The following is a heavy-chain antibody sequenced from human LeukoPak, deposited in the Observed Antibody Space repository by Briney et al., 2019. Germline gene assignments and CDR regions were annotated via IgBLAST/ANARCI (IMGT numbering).Heavy chain of an antibody. D-gene: IGHD6-19*01. V-gene: IGHV3-7*01. J-gene: IGHJ4*02. Sequence: RSGGPLRLSCAASGFTFSSYWMSWVRQAPGKGLEWVANIKQDGSEKYYVDSVKGRFTISRDNAKNSLYLQMNSLRAEDTAVYYCARAIISSGWYEGDYWGQGTLVTVSS. CDR2: IKQDGSEK. CDR1: GFTFSSYW. CDR3: ARAIISSGWYEGDY.